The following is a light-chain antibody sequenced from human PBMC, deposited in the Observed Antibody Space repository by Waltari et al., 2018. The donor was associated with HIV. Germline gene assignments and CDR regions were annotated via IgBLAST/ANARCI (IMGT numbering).Light chain of an antibody. J-gene: IGKJ4*01. Sequence: PATLSLSPGERATLSCRASQSVSSYLAWYQQKPGQAPRLLIYDASNRATGIPARFSGSGSGTDFTLTISSLEPEDFAVYYCQQRSNWPPGSTFGGGTKVEIK. V-gene: IGKV3-11*01. CDR2: DAS. CDR1: QSVSSY. CDR3: QQRSNWPPGST.